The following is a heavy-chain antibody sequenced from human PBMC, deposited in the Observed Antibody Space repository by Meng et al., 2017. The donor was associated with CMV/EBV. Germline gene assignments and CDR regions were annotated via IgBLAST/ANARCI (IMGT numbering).Heavy chain of an antibody. CDR1: GFTFSSYG. CDR3: AKDFPKGRADYGSGLYYYYGMNV. V-gene: IGHV3-NL1*01. J-gene: IGHJ6*02. CDR2: IYSGGSST. D-gene: IGHD3-10*01. Sequence: GESLKISCAASGFTFSSYGMHWVRQAPGKGLEWVSVIYSGGSSTYYADSVKGRFTISRDNSKNTLYLQMNSLRAEDTAVYYCAKDFPKGRADYGSGLYYYYGMNVWGQGTTVTVSS.